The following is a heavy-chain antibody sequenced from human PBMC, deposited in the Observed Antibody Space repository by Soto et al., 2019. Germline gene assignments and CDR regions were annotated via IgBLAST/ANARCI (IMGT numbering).Heavy chain of an antibody. Sequence: GGSLRLSCEASGFTFSGYWMSWVRQAPGKGLGWVADIKHDGSVQYYVDSVKGRFTISRDNAKKLLYLQMNGLRAEDTALYYCARATYSNAWYRFDLWGQGTQVTVSS. CDR1: GFTFSGYW. D-gene: IGHD4-4*01. CDR2: IKHDGSVQ. J-gene: IGHJ4*02. V-gene: IGHV3-7*03. CDR3: ARATYSNAWYRFDL.